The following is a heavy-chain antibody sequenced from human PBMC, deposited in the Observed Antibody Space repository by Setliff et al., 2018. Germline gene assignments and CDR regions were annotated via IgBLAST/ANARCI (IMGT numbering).Heavy chain of an antibody. CDR3: ARDLGDLVATILSFFDY. Sequence: ASVKVSCKSSGYTFTNYDINWVRQATGQGLEWMGWMNPNNGNTGYSQKFQGRVTMTTDTSTSTAYMELMSLTSDDTALYFCARDLGDLVATILSFFDYWGQGTLVTVSS. J-gene: IGHJ4*02. CDR2: MNPNNGNT. V-gene: IGHV1-8*01. D-gene: IGHD5-12*01. CDR1: GYTFTNYD.